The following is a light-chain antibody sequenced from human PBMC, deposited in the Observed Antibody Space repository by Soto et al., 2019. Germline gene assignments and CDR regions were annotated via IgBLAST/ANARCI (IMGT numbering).Light chain of an antibody. CDR1: QSISRW. V-gene: IGKV1-5*01. CDR2: DAS. J-gene: IGKJ4*01. Sequence: DIPMSKSPSTLSAHVGDRVTITCRASQSISRWLAWYQRKPGKAPKLLIYDASSLESGVPSRFSGSGSGTEFILTSSCLQPEDCATYFCLQLILYCCFAGGTKVDI. CDR3: LQLILYCC.